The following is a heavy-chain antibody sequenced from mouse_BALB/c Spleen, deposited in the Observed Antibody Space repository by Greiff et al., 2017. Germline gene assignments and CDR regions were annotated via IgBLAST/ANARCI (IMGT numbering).Heavy chain of an antibody. D-gene: IGHD1-1*01. J-gene: IGHJ1*01. CDR2: INPYNGAT. V-gene: IGHV1-31*01. CDR1: GYSFTGYY. Sequence: EVQLQQSGPELVKPGASVKISCKASGYSFTGYYMHWVKQSHVKSLEWIGRINPYNGATSYNQNFKDKASLTVDKSSSTAYMELHSLTSEDSAVYYCARDGSSYWYFDVWGAGTTVTVSS. CDR3: ARDGSSYWYFDV.